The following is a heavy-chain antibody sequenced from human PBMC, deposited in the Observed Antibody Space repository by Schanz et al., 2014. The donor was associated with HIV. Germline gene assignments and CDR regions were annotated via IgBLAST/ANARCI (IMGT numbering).Heavy chain of an antibody. V-gene: IGHV1-8*02. D-gene: IGHD1-26*01. CDR2: INPGSGNT. J-gene: IGHJ6*02. CDR3: ARRGLVGATLYYYYYGMDV. CDR1: GYTFSDYA. Sequence: QVQLVQSGPEVKKPGASVRVSCETSGYTFSDYAINWVRQAPGQGLEWLGWINPGSGNTGYAQKFQGRVTMTRDFFTSTAYMELSSLRSEDTAVYYCARRGLVGATLYYYYYGMDVWGQGTTVTVSS.